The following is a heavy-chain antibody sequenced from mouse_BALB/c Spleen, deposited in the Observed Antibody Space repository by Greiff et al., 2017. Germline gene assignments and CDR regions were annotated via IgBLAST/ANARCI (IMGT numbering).Heavy chain of an antibody. Sequence: EVKLVESGGGLVKPGGSLKLSCAASGFTFSSYAMSWVRQTPEKRLEWVASISSGGSTYYPDSVKGRFTISRDNARNILYLQMSSLRSEDTAMYYCARDDSFAYWGQGTLVTVSA. V-gene: IGHV5-6-5*01. CDR2: ISSGGST. CDR3: ARDDSFAY. CDR1: GFTFSSYA. D-gene: IGHD2-4*01. J-gene: IGHJ3*01.